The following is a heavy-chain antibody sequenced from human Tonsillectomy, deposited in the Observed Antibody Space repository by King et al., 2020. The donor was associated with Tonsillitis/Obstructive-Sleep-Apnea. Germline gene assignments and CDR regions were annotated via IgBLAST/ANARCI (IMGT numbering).Heavy chain of an antibody. Sequence: VQLVESGGTLIQPGGSLRLFCAASGFTVSSNYMSWVRQAPGKGLEWVSIIYSAGDTYYANSVKGRFTFSRDNSENTLFLQMNSLRAEDTAKYYCASGSGTFEDVHFDYWGQGTLVTVSS. CDR1: GFTVSSNY. J-gene: IGHJ4*02. CDR3: ASGSGTFEDVHFDY. CDR2: IYSAGDT. V-gene: IGHV3-53*01. D-gene: IGHD1-26*01.